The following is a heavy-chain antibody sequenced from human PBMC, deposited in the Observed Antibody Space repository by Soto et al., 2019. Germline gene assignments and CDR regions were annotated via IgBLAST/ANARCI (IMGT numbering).Heavy chain of an antibody. D-gene: IGHD2-2*01. J-gene: IGHJ6*02. CDR3: ATGSFTSTGGRIGYHYNAMDV. CDR1: GRTFSSHS. CDR2: SIPIFGAA. Sequence: QVQLVQSGAEVKKPGSSVKVSCKSSGRTFSSHSINWVRQAPGQGLEWMGGSIPIFGAANFAKKYQCRVTITAEESTTTAYMELSSLRSADTAVYYCATGSFTSTGGRIGYHYNAMDVWGQGTTVTVSS. V-gene: IGHV1-69*01.